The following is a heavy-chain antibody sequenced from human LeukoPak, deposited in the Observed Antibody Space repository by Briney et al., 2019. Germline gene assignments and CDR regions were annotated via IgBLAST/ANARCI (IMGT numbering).Heavy chain of an antibody. CDR3: ACLVGATYDYFDS. J-gene: IGHJ4*02. V-gene: IGHV4-39*07. CDR2: MYSTGSS. CDR1: GGSISSSSFY. D-gene: IGHD1-26*01. Sequence: PSETLSLTCTVSGGSISSSSFYWGWMRQPPGKGLEWIGSMYSTGSSYYTPSLKSRVTMSIDASSNQVSLKLHSVTAADTAVYYCACLVGATYDYFDSWGQGTLVTVSS.